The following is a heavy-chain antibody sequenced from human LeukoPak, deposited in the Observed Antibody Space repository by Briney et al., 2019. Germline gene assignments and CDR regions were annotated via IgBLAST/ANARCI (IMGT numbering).Heavy chain of an antibody. D-gene: IGHD5-18*01. CDR3: AKESLRGHSYGFDN. V-gene: IGHV3-23*01. Sequence: GGSLGLSCAASGFPFSAYAMSWVRQAPGKGLEWVSAISASGDTTYYADSVRGRFTISRDNSKNTLYLQMNSLRAGDTALYYCAKESLRGHSYGFDNWGQGTLVTVSS. J-gene: IGHJ4*02. CDR1: GFPFSAYA. CDR2: ISASGDTT.